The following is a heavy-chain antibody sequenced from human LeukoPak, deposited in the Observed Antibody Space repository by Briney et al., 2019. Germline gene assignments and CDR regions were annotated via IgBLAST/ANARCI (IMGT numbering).Heavy chain of an antibody. J-gene: IGHJ6*02. CDR1: GYSFTSYW. Sequence: GESLKISCKGSGYSFTSYWISWVRQMPGKGLEWMGRIDPSDSYTSYSPSFQGHVTISADKSISTAYLQWSSLKASDTAMYYCARQGSGTYYYESSGYASGMDVWGQGTTVTISS. V-gene: IGHV5-10-1*01. D-gene: IGHD3-22*01. CDR2: IDPSDSYT. CDR3: ARQGSGTYYYESSGYASGMDV.